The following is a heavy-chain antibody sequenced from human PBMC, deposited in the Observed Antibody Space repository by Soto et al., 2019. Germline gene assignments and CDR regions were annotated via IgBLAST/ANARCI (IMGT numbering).Heavy chain of an antibody. V-gene: IGHV4-39*01. J-gene: IGHJ4*02. Sequence: SVPIRHPYTGAEGTSVDIGHCCACIQQPPGKGLEWIATINYSGRTYYNPSLRSRVSISVDTSRDQFSLNLNSVAAADTAVYHSASGLVETAGGWGYWGQGTQVTVSS. CDR2: INYSGRT. D-gene: IGHD5-18*01. CDR1: EGTSVDIGHC. CDR3: ASGLVETAGGWGY.